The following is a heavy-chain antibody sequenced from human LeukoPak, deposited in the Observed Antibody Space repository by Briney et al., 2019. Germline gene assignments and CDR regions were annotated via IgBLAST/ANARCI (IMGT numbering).Heavy chain of an antibody. CDR2: IKQDGSEK. D-gene: IGHD1-26*01. J-gene: IGHJ4*02. CDR1: GFTFSSYW. CDR3: ARLIVGAIDY. Sequence: PGGSLRLSCATSGFTFSSYWMGWVRQAPGKGLEWAANIKQDGSEKYYVDSVKGRFTISRDNAKNSLYLQMNSLRAEDTAVYYCARLIVGAIDYWGQGTLVTVSS. V-gene: IGHV3-7*01.